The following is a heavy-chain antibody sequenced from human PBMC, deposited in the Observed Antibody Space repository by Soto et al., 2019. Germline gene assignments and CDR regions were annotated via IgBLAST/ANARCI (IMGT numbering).Heavy chain of an antibody. J-gene: IGHJ4*02. Sequence: QVQLVQSGAEVKKPGASVKVSCKASGYTFTNSGFSWVRQAPGQGLEWVGWIRVNNGDTHYAQKLQGRVTMTTDTAMSAAFLELRSLRSDDTAVYYCARDLGYGDFGVHYWGQGTLITVSS. CDR2: IRVNNGDT. CDR1: GYTFTNSG. CDR3: ARDLGYGDFGVHY. V-gene: IGHV1-18*01. D-gene: IGHD2-21*01.